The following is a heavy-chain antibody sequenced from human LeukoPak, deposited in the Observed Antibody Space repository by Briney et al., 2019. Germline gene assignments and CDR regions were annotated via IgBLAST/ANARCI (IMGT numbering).Heavy chain of an antibody. V-gene: IGHV1-18*01. J-gene: IGHJ6*03. CDR2: ISAYNGNT. CDR3: ARAESSGWYGADYYYYYMDV. Sequence: ASVKVSCMASGYTFTSYGISWVRQAPGQGLEWMGWISAYNGNTNYAQKLQGRVTMTTDTSTSTAYMELRSLRSDDTAVYYCARAESSGWYGADYYYYYMDVWGKGTTVTISS. CDR1: GYTFTSYG. D-gene: IGHD6-19*01.